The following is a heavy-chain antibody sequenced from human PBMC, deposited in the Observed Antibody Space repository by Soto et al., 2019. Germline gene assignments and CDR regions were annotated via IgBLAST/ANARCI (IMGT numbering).Heavy chain of an antibody. D-gene: IGHD3-10*01. J-gene: IGHJ4*02. CDR2: ISYDGSNE. CDR3: ARGSAGHYNSGTLLD. CDR1: GCTFITYA. V-gene: IGHV3-30-3*01. Sequence: GWSLRLSFASSGCTFITYAMHWVRQAPGKGLEWVAVISYDGSNEYYVDSVKGRFTISRDNSKNTLYLQMNSLREEDTAVYYCARGSAGHYNSGTLLDWGQGTLVTVSS.